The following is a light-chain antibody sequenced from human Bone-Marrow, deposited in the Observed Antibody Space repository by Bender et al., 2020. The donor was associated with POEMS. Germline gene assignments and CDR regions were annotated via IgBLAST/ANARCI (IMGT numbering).Light chain of an antibody. Sequence: SYVMTQPPSVSVAPGQTASITCGGNNIGDKSVHWYQQKPGQAPILIVFDDTDRPSGIPERISGSNSGNTATLTISRVEAADEADYYCQVWDSGDDHVVFGGGTKLTVL. J-gene: IGLJ2*01. V-gene: IGLV3-21*02. CDR2: DDT. CDR3: QVWDSGDDHVV. CDR1: NIGDKS.